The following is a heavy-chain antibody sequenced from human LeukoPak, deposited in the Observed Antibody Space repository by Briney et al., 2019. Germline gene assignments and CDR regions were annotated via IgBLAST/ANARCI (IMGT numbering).Heavy chain of an antibody. CDR1: GFTFSSYS. D-gene: IGHD4-17*01. J-gene: IGHJ4*02. CDR3: ARDLKSAVTTVDY. V-gene: IGHV3-21*01. CDR2: ISSSSSYI. Sequence: GGSLRLSCAASGFTFSSYSMNWARQAPGKGLEWVSSISSSSSYIYYADSVKGRFTISRDNAKNSLYLQMNSLRAEDTAVYYCARDLKSAVTTVDYWGQGTLVTVSS.